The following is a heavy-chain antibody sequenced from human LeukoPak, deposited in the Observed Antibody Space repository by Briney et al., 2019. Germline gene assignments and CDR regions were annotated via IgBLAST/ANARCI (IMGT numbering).Heavy chain of an antibody. CDR1: RFTLSNYW. CDR3: ARQRGSGCLDY. V-gene: IGHV3-7*01. D-gene: IGHD6-19*01. Sequence: GGTLRLSCAASRFTLSNYWMSWVRQAPGKGLEWVANIKQDGGETYYVDSVKGRFTISRDNAKNSLSLQMNSLRAEDTAVYYCARQRGSGCLDYWGQGTLVTVSS. CDR2: IKQDGGET. J-gene: IGHJ4*02.